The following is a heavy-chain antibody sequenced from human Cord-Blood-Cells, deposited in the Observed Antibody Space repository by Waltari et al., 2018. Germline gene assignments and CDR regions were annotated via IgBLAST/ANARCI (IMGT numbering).Heavy chain of an antibody. J-gene: IGHJ3*02. V-gene: IGHV1-2*05. CDR1: GYTFTGYS. Sequence: QVQLVQSGAEVKKPGASVTVSCKASGYTFTGYSMHWVRQAPGQGLEWMGRINPNSGGTNYAQKFQGRVTMTRDTSISTAYMELSRLRSDDTVVYYCARASTSSYAFDIWGQGTMVTVSS. CDR3: ARASTSSYAFDI. CDR2: INPNSGGT. D-gene: IGHD2-2*01.